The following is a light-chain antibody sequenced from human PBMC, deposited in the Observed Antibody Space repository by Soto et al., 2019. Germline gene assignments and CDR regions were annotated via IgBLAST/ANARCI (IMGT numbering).Light chain of an antibody. Sequence: EIVMTQSPATLSVSPGERATLSCRASQSVRSNLAWHQQKPGQAPRLLIYAASTRATGVPARFSGSGSGTEFTLTISDLQSEDFAVYYCQQYNNWPRTFGQGTKVDIK. J-gene: IGKJ1*01. V-gene: IGKV3-15*01. CDR1: QSVRSN. CDR3: QQYNNWPRT. CDR2: AAS.